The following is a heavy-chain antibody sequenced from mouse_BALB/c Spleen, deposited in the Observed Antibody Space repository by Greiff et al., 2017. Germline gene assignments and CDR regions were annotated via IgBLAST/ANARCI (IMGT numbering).Heavy chain of an antibody. CDR2: ISSGGSYT. V-gene: IGHV5-9-4*01. CDR1: GFTFSSYA. D-gene: IGHD1-2*01. CDR3: ARDYYGSVGWYFDV. Sequence: EVQLQESGGGLVQPGGSRKLSCAASGFTFSSYAMSWVRQSPEKRLEWVAEISSGGSYTYYPDTVTGRFTISRDNAKNTLYLEMSSLRSEDTAMYYCARDYYGSVGWYFDVWGAGTTVTVSS. J-gene: IGHJ1*01.